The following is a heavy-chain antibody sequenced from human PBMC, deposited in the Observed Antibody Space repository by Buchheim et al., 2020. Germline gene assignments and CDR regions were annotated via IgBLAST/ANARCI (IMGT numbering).Heavy chain of an antibody. Sequence: QVQLVQSGAEVKKPGSSVKVSCKASGGTFTRYAISWVRQAPGQGLEWMGGIIPIFGTSNYAQKFQGRVTITAEESTSTAYMELSSLRSEDTAVYYCARDPFAYCGGDCSSSGMDVWGQGTT. CDR1: GGTFTRYA. CDR3: ARDPFAYCGGDCSSSGMDV. V-gene: IGHV1-69*01. CDR2: IIPIFGTS. D-gene: IGHD2-21*02. J-gene: IGHJ6*02.